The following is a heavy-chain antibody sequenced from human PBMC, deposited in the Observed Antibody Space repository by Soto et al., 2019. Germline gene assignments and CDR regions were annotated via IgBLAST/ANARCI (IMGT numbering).Heavy chain of an antibody. Sequence: QVHLQESGPGLVKPSETLSLTCTASGGSISGFHWSWIRQPPGKGLEWFGYIHSSGSSNYNPSLESRVTMSVDTSKNQFYLKLSSVTAADTAVYYCARYMRDAGTFYFDYWGQGTLVTASS. D-gene: IGHD3-16*01. J-gene: IGHJ4*02. V-gene: IGHV4-59*01. CDR2: IHSSGSS. CDR3: ARYMRDAGTFYFDY. CDR1: GGSISGFH.